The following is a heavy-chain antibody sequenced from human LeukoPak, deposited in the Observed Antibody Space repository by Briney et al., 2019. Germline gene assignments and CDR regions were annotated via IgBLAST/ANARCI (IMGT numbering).Heavy chain of an antibody. Sequence: GGSLRLSCAASGFTFSSYAMSWVRQAPGKGLEWVSAISGSGGSTYYADSVKGRFTISRDNSKNTLYLQMNSLRAEDTAVYYCAKTRLVVAATRGAFDIRGQGTMVTVSS. CDR2: ISGSGGST. CDR1: GFTFSSYA. V-gene: IGHV3-23*01. D-gene: IGHD2-15*01. J-gene: IGHJ3*02. CDR3: AKTRLVVAATRGAFDI.